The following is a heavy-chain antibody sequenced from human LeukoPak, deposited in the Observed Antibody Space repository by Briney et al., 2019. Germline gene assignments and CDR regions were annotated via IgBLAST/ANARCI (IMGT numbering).Heavy chain of an antibody. CDR3: ARGSGYYLGNH. Sequence: GGSLRLSCAASGFTVSSIHMSWVRQAPGKGLEWVSVIYGGGSTYYADSVKGRFTISRDNSKNTLYLQMNSLRAEDTAVYYCARGSGYYLGNHWGQGTLVTVSS. V-gene: IGHV3-53*01. D-gene: IGHD3-22*01. CDR1: GFTVSSIH. J-gene: IGHJ5*02. CDR2: IYGGGST.